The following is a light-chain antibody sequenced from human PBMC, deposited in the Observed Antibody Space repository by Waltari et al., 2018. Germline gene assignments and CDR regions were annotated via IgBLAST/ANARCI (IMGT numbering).Light chain of an antibody. CDR2: AAS. Sequence: DFQMTQSPSSLSASVGDRVTIPCRASQYISTYLNWYHQKPGKGPKLLIYAASTLQSGVPSRFRGSGSWTDFTFTISSLQREDFATYYCQQSYDTPRTFGQGTKVEVK. J-gene: IGKJ1*01. V-gene: IGKV1-39*01. CDR1: QYISTY. CDR3: QQSYDTPRT.